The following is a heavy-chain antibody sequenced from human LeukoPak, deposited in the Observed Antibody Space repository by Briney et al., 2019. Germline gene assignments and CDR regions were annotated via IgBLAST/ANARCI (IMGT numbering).Heavy chain of an antibody. D-gene: IGHD5-18*01. CDR2: TSHSGNT. CDR1: GSSITTDYY. V-gene: IGHV4-38-2*01. CDR3: ARREYSYGYGFDY. J-gene: IGHJ4*02. Sequence: PSETLSLTCAVSGSSITTDYYWAWIRQPPGQGLEWIGSTSHSGNTRYNPSLKSRVTISVDTSKNQFSLKLASVTAADTAVYYCARREYSYGYGFDYWGQGTLVTVSS.